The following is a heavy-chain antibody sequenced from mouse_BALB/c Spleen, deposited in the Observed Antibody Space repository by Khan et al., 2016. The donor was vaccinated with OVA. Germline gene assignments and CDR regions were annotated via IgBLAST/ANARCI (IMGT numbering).Heavy chain of an antibody. CDR3: TREWAAWFPY. J-gene: IGHJ3*01. V-gene: IGHV1-77*01. CDR2: IYPGSDNT. CDR1: GYIFTDYN. Sequence: QVQLQQSGAELARPGASVKLSCKASGYIFTDYNINWMRQRTGQGLEWIGEIYPGSDNTYYNERFKGKATLTVDKSSSTAHMHLSSLTSEDSAVYFCTREWAAWFPYWGQGTLVTVSA.